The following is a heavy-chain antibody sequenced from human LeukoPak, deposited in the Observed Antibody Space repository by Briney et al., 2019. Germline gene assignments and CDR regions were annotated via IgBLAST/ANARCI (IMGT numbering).Heavy chain of an antibody. V-gene: IGHV4-4*07. D-gene: IGHD6-6*01. Sequence: SETLSLTCAVSGGSISSYYWSWIRQPAGKGLEWIGRIYTSGSTNYNPSLKSRVTMSVDTSKNQFSLKLSSVTAAATAVYYCARSIAARLAYYMDVWGKGTTVTVSS. CDR1: GGSISSYY. CDR3: ARSIAARLAYYMDV. CDR2: IYTSGST. J-gene: IGHJ6*03.